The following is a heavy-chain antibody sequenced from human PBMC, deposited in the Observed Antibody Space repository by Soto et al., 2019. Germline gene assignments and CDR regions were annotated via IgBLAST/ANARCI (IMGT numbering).Heavy chain of an antibody. V-gene: IGHV3-7*01. J-gene: IGHJ4*02. CDR2: LKEDRNEK. CDR1: GFTFSGYW. D-gene: IGHD3-3*01. CDR3: ARDDFWSGFPPLDY. Sequence: GGSLRLSCAASGFTFSGYWMRWVRQAPGTGLEWVAILKEDRNEKYYVDSVKGRFTISRDNAKNSLYLQMNSLRAEDTALYYCARDDFWSGFPPLDYWGQGTLVTVSS.